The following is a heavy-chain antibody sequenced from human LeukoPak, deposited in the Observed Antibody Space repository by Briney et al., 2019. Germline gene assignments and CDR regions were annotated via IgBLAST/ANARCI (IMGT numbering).Heavy chain of an antibody. Sequence: SETLSLTCTVSGGSISSYYWSWIRQPPGKGLEWIGYIYYSGSTNYNPSLKSRVTISVETSKNEFSLKLRSVTAADTAMYYCARTYDSSGYVDYWGQGTLVTVSS. D-gene: IGHD3-22*01. J-gene: IGHJ4*02. V-gene: IGHV4-59*01. CDR3: ARTYDSSGYVDY. CDR2: IYYSGST. CDR1: GGSISSYY.